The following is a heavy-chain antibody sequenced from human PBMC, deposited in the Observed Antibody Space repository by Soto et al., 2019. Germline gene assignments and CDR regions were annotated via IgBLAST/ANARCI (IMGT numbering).Heavy chain of an antibody. CDR3: ARSPLITMIVVDHAANYFDY. CDR2: IYTSGST. J-gene: IGHJ4*02. CDR1: GGSISSSSYY. Sequence: KSSETLSLTCTVSGGSISSSSYYWGWIRQPPGKGLEWIGRIYTSGSTNYNPSLKSRVTMSVDTSKNQFSLKLSSVTAADTAVYYCARSPLITMIVVDHAANYFDYWGQGTLVTVSS. V-gene: IGHV4-61*05. D-gene: IGHD3-22*01.